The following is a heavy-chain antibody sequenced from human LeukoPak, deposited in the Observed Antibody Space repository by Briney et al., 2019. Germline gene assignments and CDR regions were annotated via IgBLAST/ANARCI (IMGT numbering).Heavy chain of an antibody. CDR2: IKQDGSEK. V-gene: IGHV3-7*03. Sequence: GSLRLSFAASGFTFSNLWMRWVRQAPGKGLKWVANIKQDGSEKYYVDSVKGRFTISRDNAQNSLYLQMNSLIAEDTAIYYCATSTAAAGTDWGQGTLVTVSS. D-gene: IGHD6-13*01. CDR1: GFTFSNLW. J-gene: IGHJ4*02. CDR3: ATSTAAAGTD.